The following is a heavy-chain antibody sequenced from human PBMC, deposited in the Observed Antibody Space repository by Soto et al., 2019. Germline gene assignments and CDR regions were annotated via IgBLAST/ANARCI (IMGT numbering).Heavy chain of an antibody. CDR1: GGTFSSYA. D-gene: IGHD2-15*01. Sequence: SVKVSCKASGGTFSSYAISWVRQPPGQGLEWMGGIIPIFGTANYAQKFQGRVTITADESTSTAYMELSSLRSEDTAVYYCARGVYCSGGSCYLAMDVWGQGTTVTVSS. CDR3: ARGVYCSGGSCYLAMDV. V-gene: IGHV1-69*13. J-gene: IGHJ6*02. CDR2: IIPIFGTA.